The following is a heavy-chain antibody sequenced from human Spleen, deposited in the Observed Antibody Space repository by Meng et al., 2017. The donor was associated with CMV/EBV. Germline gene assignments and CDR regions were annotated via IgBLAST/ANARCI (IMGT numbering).Heavy chain of an antibody. J-gene: IGHJ4*02. V-gene: IGHV1-2*02. D-gene: IGHD3-22*01. CDR3: ARDERPYYYDRSGYMDY. CDR2: INPNNGGT. Sequence: YTYNDHYMHWVRQAPGQGLEWMGWINPNNGGTNYAQRLQGRVTMIRDTSIRTVYMELSRLRSDDTAVYYCARDERPYYYDRSGYMDYWGQGTLVTVSS. CDR1: YTYNDHY.